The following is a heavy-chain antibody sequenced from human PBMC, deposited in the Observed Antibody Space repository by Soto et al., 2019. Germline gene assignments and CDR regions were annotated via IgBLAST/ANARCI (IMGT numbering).Heavy chain of an antibody. CDR2: ISSSSSTT. Sequence: PGGSLRLSCAASGFTFSSYSMNWVRQAPGKGLEWVSYISSSSSTTYYADSVKGRFTISRDNSKNSLYLQMNSLRAEDTAVYYCARDLATAILDYWGQGTLVTVSS. CDR3: ARDLATAILDY. V-gene: IGHV3-48*01. J-gene: IGHJ4*02. D-gene: IGHD3-16*01. CDR1: GFTFSSYS.